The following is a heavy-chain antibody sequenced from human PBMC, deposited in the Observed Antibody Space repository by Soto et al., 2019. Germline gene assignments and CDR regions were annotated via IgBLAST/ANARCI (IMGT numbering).Heavy chain of an antibody. Sequence: ASVKVSCKASGYTFTSYAMHWVRQAPGQRLEWMGWINAGNGNTKYSQKFQGRVTITRDTSASTAYMELSSLRSEDTAVYYCARDAAAGNVWFGPWGQGTLVTVSS. D-gene: IGHD6-13*01. CDR1: GYTFTSYA. CDR3: ARDAAAGNVWFGP. CDR2: INAGNGNT. V-gene: IGHV1-3*01. J-gene: IGHJ5*02.